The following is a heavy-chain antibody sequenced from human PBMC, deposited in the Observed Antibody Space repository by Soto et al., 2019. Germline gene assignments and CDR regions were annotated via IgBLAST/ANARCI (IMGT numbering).Heavy chain of an antibody. D-gene: IGHD3-10*01. J-gene: IGHJ4*02. V-gene: IGHV1-18*01. CDR1: GYTFPNYG. CDR2: ISAYKTNI. Sequence: ASVKVSCKASGYTFPNYGITWVRQAPGQGLEWMGWISAYKTNIKYAQKFQGRVTLTTDTSTSTAYVELRSLRSDDTAIYYCVRDLDGSGAYYTDFWGQGTLVTV. CDR3: VRDLDGSGAYYTDF.